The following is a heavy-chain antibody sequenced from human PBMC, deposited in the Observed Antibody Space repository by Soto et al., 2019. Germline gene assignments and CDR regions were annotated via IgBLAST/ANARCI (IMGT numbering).Heavy chain of an antibody. V-gene: IGHV4-34*01. J-gene: IGHJ4*02. Sequence: SETLSPPCAVYGASFSGYYWSWIRQPPGKGLEWIGEINHSGSTNYNPSLKRRVTISVDTSKNQFSLKLSSVTAADTAVYYCARGSSVTVTTKSNFFDYWGQGTLVTVSS. D-gene: IGHD4-17*01. CDR2: INHSGST. CDR3: ARGSSVTVTTKSNFFDY. CDR1: GASFSGYY.